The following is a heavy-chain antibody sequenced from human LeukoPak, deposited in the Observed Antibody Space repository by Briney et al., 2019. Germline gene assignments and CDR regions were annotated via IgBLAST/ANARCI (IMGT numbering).Heavy chain of an antibody. CDR1: GFAFSDYT. Sequence: GGSLRLSCAASGFAFSDYTMIWVRQAPGKGLDWISYISSSSTSIYYADSVRGRFTISRDNSKNSLYLQMNSLRTEDTALYYCAKAPWGDSYYMDVWGKGTTVTVSS. D-gene: IGHD3-16*01. J-gene: IGHJ6*03. CDR3: AKAPWGDSYYMDV. V-gene: IGHV3-48*04. CDR2: ISSSSTSI.